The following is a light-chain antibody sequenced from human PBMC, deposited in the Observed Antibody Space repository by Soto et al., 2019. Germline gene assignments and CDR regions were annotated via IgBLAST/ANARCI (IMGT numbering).Light chain of an antibody. CDR2: GAS. CDR3: HQYNFYPYI. Sequence: DIQMTQSPSTLSASVGDRVTITCRASQSISTWLAWYHQKPGQAPKLLFFGASSLQSGVPSRFSGGGSGTEVSLTISSLQPDDIATYYCHQYNFYPYIFGEGTKLEIK. J-gene: IGKJ2*01. V-gene: IGKV1-5*01. CDR1: QSISTW.